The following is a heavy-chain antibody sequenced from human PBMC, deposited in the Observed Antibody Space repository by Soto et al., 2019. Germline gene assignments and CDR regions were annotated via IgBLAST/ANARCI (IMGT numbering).Heavy chain of an antibody. J-gene: IGHJ4*02. V-gene: IGHV1-18*01. Sequence: ASVKVSCKASGYTFTSYGISWVRQAPGQGLEWMGWISAYNGNTNYAQKLQGRVTMTTDTSTSTAYMELRSLRSDDTAVYYCARTWYYYDSSGYYYWGQGTLVTVSS. D-gene: IGHD3-22*01. CDR1: GYTFTSYG. CDR2: ISAYNGNT. CDR3: ARTWYYYDSSGYYY.